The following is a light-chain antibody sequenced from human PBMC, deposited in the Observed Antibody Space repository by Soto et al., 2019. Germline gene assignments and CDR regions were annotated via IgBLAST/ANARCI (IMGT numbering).Light chain of an antibody. J-gene: IGLJ2*01. Sequence: QSALTQPPSASGSPGQPVTISCTGTSSDVGGYNYVSWYQQHPGKAPKLMIYEVSKRPSGVPDRFSGSKSGNTASLTVSGLQAEDEAGYFCSSSAGSNIVLFGGGTKLTVL. CDR2: EVS. V-gene: IGLV2-8*01. CDR1: SSDVGGYNY. CDR3: SSSAGSNIVL.